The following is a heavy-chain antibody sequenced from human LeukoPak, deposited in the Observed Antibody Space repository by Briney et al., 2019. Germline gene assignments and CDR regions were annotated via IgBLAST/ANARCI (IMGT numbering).Heavy chain of an antibody. Sequence: PGGSLRLSCAASGFTFSTYAMSWVRQAPGKGLEWVSTFTGGEGITHYADSVKGRFTISRDNSKNTLYLQMNSLRVEDTAVYYCAKASNTLDYWGQGTLVTVSS. V-gene: IGHV3-23*01. CDR1: GFTFSTYA. D-gene: IGHD2/OR15-2a*01. J-gene: IGHJ4*02. CDR2: FTGGEGIT. CDR3: AKASNTLDY.